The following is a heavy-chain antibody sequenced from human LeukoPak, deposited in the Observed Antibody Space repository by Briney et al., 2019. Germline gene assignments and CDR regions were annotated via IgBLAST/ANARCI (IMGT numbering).Heavy chain of an antibody. D-gene: IGHD5-24*01. V-gene: IGHV5-51*01. CDR2: IYPADSDT. CDR1: GYSFPNYW. Sequence: SGESLNISCKGSGYSFPNYWIGGVRQMPGQGLEWMGIIYPADSDTRYSPSFQGQVTISADKSINTAYLQWTSLKASDTAMYYCARRKGDGYNSPFDYWGQGTLVTVSS. J-gene: IGHJ4*02. CDR3: ARRKGDGYNSPFDY.